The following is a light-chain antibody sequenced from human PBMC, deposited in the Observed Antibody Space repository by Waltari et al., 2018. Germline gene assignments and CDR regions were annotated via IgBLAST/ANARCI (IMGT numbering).Light chain of an antibody. CDR1: HRLSGN. J-gene: IGKJ1*01. CDR3: QQYQNWPRWT. V-gene: IGKV3-15*01. Sequence: EIVMTQSPATLSVSPGERATLSCRASHRLSGNFAWYQQKPGQAPRLLMYDVSTRATGVPARFSGSESGTEFTLTISSIQSEDFAIYYCQQYQNWPRWTFGQGAKVDIK. CDR2: DVS.